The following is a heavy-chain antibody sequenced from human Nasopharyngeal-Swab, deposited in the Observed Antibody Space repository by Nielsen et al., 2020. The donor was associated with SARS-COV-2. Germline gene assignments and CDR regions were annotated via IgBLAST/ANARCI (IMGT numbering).Heavy chain of an antibody. V-gene: IGHV3-23*01. CDR1: GFTFSTYA. CDR2: IDAGGGNT. Sequence: GGSLRLSCAASGFTFSTYAMTWVRQAPGKGLEWVSTIDAGGGNTWYADSVKGRFTISRDNFKSTLYLQMNSLRADDTALYYCADPPFSEYWGQGTLVTVSS. J-gene: IGHJ4*02. CDR3: ADPPFSEY.